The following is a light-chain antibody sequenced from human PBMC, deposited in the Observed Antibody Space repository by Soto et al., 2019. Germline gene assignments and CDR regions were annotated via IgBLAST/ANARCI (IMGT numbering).Light chain of an antibody. V-gene: IGLV4-69*01. CDR3: QTWGTGIVL. J-gene: IGLJ2*01. CDR1: GGHSSYA. CDR2: VNSDGSH. Sequence: QPVLTQSPSASASLGASVKLTCTLSGGHSSYAIAWHQQQPEKGPRYLMKVNSDGSHSKGDGIPDRFSGSSSGAERYLTISSLQSEDEADYYCQTWGTGIVLFGGGTKLTVL.